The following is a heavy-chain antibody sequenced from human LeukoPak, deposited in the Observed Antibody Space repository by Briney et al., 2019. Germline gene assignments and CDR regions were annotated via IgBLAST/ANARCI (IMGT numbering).Heavy chain of an antibody. V-gene: IGHV3-7*04. CDR1: GFTFSRSW. CDR3: VRAYHPGGWFDP. Sequence: GGSLRLSCAASGFTFSRSWMTWVRQAPGKWLEWVASINEDGSEIHYVDSVKGRFTISRDNAKDSLCLQMNSLTAEDTAMYYCVRAYHPGGWFDPWGQGTLVTVSS. D-gene: IGHD2-21*01. J-gene: IGHJ5*02. CDR2: INEDGSEI.